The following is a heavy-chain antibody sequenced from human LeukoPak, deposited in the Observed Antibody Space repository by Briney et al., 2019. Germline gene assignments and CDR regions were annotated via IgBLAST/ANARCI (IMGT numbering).Heavy chain of an antibody. CDR2: INDDVT. V-gene: IGHV3-23*01. CDR1: GFSFSSYS. CDR3: AKEHDLWHEEGNWFDP. J-gene: IGHJ5*02. D-gene: IGHD3-3*01. Sequence: PGGSLRLSCTASGFSFSSYSMSWVRQPPWKGLEWISAINDDVTYYRDSVKGRFTVSRDNSRNTLYLQLNSLRAEDTAVYYCAKEHDLWHEEGNWFDPWGQGTLVTVSS.